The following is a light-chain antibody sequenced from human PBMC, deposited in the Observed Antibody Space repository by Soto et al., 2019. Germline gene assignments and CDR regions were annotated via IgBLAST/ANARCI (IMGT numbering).Light chain of an antibody. CDR2: KAS. J-gene: IGKJ2*01. CDR3: QQYNSYPYT. Sequence: DIQMTQSPSTLSAYVGDRVTITCRASQSISGWLAWYQQKPGKAPKVLIYKASTLESGVPSRFSGSRSGTEFTLTISSLQPADFATYYCQQYNSYPYTFGQGTKLEI. V-gene: IGKV1-5*03. CDR1: QSISGW.